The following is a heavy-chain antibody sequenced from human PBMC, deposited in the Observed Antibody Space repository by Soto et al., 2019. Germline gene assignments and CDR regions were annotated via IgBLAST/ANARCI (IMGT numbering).Heavy chain of an antibody. J-gene: IGHJ6*02. Sequence: EVQLVESGGGLVQPGGSLRLSCVDSEFTFSSYWMRWVRQAPVKGQEWVGNIKQDGSEENYVDSVKGRFTISRDNAKNSMYLQMNSLSAEDTAVYYCARIASSGRGWDVWGQGTTVVVSS. CDR2: IKQDGSEE. CDR3: ARIASSGRGWDV. D-gene: IGHD3-10*01. CDR1: EFTFSSYW. V-gene: IGHV3-7*01.